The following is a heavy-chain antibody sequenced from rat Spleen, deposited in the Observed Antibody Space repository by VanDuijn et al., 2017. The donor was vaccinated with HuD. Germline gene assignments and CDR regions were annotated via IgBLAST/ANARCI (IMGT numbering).Heavy chain of an antibody. CDR2: ITSGGSNT. CDR1: GFTFSSFA. Sequence: EVQLAESGGGLVQPGRSMKLSCTVSGFTFSSFAMAWVRQAPKKGLEWVATITSGGSNTYYPDSVKGRFTISRDNAKSTLYLQMDSLRSEDTATYYCARQDTSGYSNWFTYWGQGTLVTVSS. J-gene: IGHJ3*01. CDR3: ARQDTSGYSNWFTY. V-gene: IGHV5-25*01. D-gene: IGHD4-3*01.